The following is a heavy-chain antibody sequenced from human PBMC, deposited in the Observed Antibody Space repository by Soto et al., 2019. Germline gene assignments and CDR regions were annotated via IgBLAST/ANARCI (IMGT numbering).Heavy chain of an antibody. Sequence: PETLSLTCTVSGGSISSSSYYWGWIRQPPGKGLEWIGSIYYSGSTYYNPSLKSRVTISVDTSKNQFSLKLSSVTAADTAVYYCARDQGSCGRYNNWFAPWGQGIPVTVSS. CDR2: IYYSGST. D-gene: IGHD6-19*01. CDR1: GGSISSSSYY. J-gene: IGHJ5*02. CDR3: ARDQGSCGRYNNWFAP. V-gene: IGHV4-39*02.